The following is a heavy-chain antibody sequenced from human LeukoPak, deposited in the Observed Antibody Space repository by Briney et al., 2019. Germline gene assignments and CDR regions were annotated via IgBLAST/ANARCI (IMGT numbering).Heavy chain of an antibody. CDR2: ISGSGGST. D-gene: IGHD4/OR15-4a*01. V-gene: IGHV3-23*01. J-gene: IGHJ6*03. CDR3: AKGGLGARQYYYYYYMAV. CDR1: GFTFSSYA. Sequence: PGGSLRLSCAASGFTFSSYAMSWVRQAPGKGLEWVSAISGSGGSTYYADSVKGRFTIARDNSKNTLYMQLNSLRAENTAVYNCAKGGLGARQYYYYYYMAVWGKGTTVTVSS.